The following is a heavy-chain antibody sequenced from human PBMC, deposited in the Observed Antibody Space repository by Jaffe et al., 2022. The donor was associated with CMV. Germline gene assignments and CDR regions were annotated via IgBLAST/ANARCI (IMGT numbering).Heavy chain of an antibody. CDR2: IYYSGST. D-gene: IGHD6-19*01. V-gene: IGHV4-59*01. CDR1: GGSISSYY. CDR3: ARAVAGPKLFDY. Sequence: QVQLQESGPGLVKPSETLSLTCTVSGGSISSYYWSWIRQPPGKGLEWIGYIYYSGSTNYNPSLKSRVTISVDTSKNQFSLKLSSVTAADTAVYYCARAVAGPKLFDYWGQGTLVTVSS. J-gene: IGHJ4*02.